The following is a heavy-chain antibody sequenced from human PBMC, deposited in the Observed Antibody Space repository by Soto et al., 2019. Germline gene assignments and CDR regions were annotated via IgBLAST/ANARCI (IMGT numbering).Heavy chain of an antibody. J-gene: IGHJ6*02. CDR3: AREAGGPITGTTNGMDV. CDR1: GFTFSNYA. CDR2: ISYDGSNK. D-gene: IGHD1-7*01. Sequence: GGSLRLSCAASGFTFSNYAMHWVRQAPGKGLEWVALISYDGSNKYYADSVKGRFTISRDNFKNTLYLQMNRLRPEDTAVYYCAREAGGPITGTTNGMDVWGQGTTVTVSS. V-gene: IGHV3-30-3*01.